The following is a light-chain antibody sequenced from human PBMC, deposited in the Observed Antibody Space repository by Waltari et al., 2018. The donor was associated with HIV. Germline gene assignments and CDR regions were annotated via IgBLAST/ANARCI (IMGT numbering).Light chain of an antibody. CDR1: SSDIGAYNP. J-gene: IGLJ3*02. CDR3: SSYTASNTLWV. CDR2: DVT. Sequence: QSALTQPASVSGSRGQSITMSCTGTSSDIGAYNPVSWFQQRPGKAPKLIIYDVTDRPSGVSKRCSGSKSGITASLTISGLQADDEGDYYCSSYTASNTLWVFGGGTKLTVL. V-gene: IGLV2-14*03.